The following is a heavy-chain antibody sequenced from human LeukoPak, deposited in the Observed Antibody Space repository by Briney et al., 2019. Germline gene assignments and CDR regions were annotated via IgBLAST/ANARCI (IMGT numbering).Heavy chain of an antibody. J-gene: IGHJ4*02. V-gene: IGHV3-53*01. Sequence: GGSLRLSCAASGFTVSSNYMSWVRRAPGKGLEWVAVLYRGGWTYYADSVKGRLTIARDHSKNTRYLQMNSLNAGDPAVYYCARPHYYDRSGLDHWARGTGLSVS. CDR3: ARPHYYDRSGLDH. CDR1: GFTVSSNY. D-gene: IGHD3-22*01. CDR2: LYRGGWT.